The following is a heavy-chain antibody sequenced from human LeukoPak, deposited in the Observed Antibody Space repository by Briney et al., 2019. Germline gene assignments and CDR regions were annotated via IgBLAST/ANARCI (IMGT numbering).Heavy chain of an antibody. J-gene: IGHJ6*02. CDR1: GFTFSSYS. Sequence: GGSLRLSCAASGFTFSSYSMNWVRQAPGKGLEWVSSISSSSSYIYYADSVKGRFTISRDNAKNSLYLQMSSLRAEDTAVYYCARVMGLRSSGYSYGYVAYYYYYGMDVWGQGTTVTVSS. D-gene: IGHD5-18*01. CDR2: ISSSSSYI. CDR3: ARVMGLRSSGYSYGYVAYYYYYGMDV. V-gene: IGHV3-21*01.